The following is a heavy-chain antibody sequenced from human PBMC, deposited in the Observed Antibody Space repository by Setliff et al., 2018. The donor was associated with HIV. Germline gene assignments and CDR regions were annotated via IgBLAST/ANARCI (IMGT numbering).Heavy chain of an antibody. CDR2: IGGSGGST. D-gene: IGHD3-22*01. V-gene: IGHV3-23*01. J-gene: IGHJ4*02. CDR1: GFTFSSYW. Sequence: GGSLRLSCAASGFTFSSYWINWVRQAPGKGLEWVSVIGGSGGSTYYADSVKGRFTISRDNSKNTLYLQMNSLRAEDTAVYYCAKGTYSYDSSGPDYWGQGTLVTVSS. CDR3: AKGTYSYDSSGPDY.